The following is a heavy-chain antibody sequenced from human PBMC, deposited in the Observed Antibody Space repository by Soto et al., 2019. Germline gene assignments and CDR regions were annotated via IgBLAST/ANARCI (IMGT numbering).Heavy chain of an antibody. CDR2: ISYDGSNK. V-gene: IGHV3-30*18. Sequence: GGSLRLSCAASGFTFSSYGMHWVRQAPGRGLEWVAVISYDGSNKYYADSVKGRFTISRDNSKNTLYLQMNSLRAEDTAVYYCAKDWMDIVVVTAHDAFDLWGQGTMVTVSS. D-gene: IGHD2-21*02. CDR3: AKDWMDIVVVTAHDAFDL. CDR1: GFTFSSYG. J-gene: IGHJ3*01.